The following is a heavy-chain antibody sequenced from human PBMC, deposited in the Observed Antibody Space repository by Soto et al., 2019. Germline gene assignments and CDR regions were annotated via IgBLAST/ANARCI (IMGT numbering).Heavy chain of an antibody. Sequence: EVQLVESGGDLVKPGGSLRLSCAASGFSITNAWMTWVRQPPGKGLEWVGRIKSKTDGGTTDYVAPVKGRFTISRDDSNSTLDLQMNSLKTEDTAVYDCTTRGGSDRPAWDYYYDGMDVWGQGTTVTVSS. D-gene: IGHD1-26*01. J-gene: IGHJ6*02. CDR1: GFSITNAW. CDR3: TTRGGSDRPAWDYYYDGMDV. V-gene: IGHV3-15*01. CDR2: IKSKTDGGTT.